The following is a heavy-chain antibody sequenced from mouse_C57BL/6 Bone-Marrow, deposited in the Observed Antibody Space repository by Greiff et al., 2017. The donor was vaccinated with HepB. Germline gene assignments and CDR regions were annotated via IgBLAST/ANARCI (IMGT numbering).Heavy chain of an antibody. D-gene: IGHD1-1*01. Sequence: QVQLKESGPELVKPGASVKISCKASGYAFSSSWMNWVKQRPGKGLEWIGRIYPGDGDTNYNGKFKGKATLTADKSSSTAYMQLSSLTSEDSAVYFCALITTVVANYYAMDYWGQGTSVTVSS. V-gene: IGHV1-82*01. J-gene: IGHJ4*01. CDR2: IYPGDGDT. CDR1: GYAFSSSW. CDR3: ALITTVVANYYAMDY.